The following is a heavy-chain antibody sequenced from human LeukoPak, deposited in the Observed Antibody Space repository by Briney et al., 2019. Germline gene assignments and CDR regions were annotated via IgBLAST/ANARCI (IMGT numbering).Heavy chain of an antibody. CDR1: GGTFSSYA. Sequence: ASVKVSCKASGGTFSSYAISWVRQAPGQGLEWMGGIIPIFGTANYAQKFQGRVTITADESTSTAYMELSSLRSEDTAVYYCARRVLRRGYSGYGGLDYWGQGTLVTVSS. V-gene: IGHV1-69*13. CDR3: ARRVLRRGYSGYGGLDY. D-gene: IGHD5-12*01. CDR2: IIPIFGTA. J-gene: IGHJ4*02.